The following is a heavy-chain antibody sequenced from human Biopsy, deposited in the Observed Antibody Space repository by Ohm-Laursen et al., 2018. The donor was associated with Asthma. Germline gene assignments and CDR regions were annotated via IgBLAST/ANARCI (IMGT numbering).Heavy chain of an antibody. V-gene: IGHV3-30*18. J-gene: IGHJ4*02. Sequence: LSLTCAASGFMFRSFGMHWVRQAPGKGLEWVAVISYDGNHKFYEDSVKGRFTISRDNSKNTLYLQMNSLRTEDTAVYYCAKRRGYSGHDNDYWGQGTLAIVSS. D-gene: IGHD5-12*01. CDR1: GFMFRSFG. CDR3: AKRRGYSGHDNDY. CDR2: ISYDGNHK.